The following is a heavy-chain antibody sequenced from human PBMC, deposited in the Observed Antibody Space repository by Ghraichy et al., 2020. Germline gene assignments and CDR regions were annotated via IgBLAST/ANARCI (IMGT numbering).Heavy chain of an antibody. CDR1: GFTFSNYA. CDR2: ISGSGSGT. CDR3: ARDSSGWCIAF. V-gene: IGHV3-23*01. J-gene: IGHJ4*02. D-gene: IGHD6-19*01. Sequence: GGSLRLSCAASGFTFSNYAMSWIRQAPGKGLEWVSTISGSGSGTYYADSVKGRFTISRDSSKNTLYLQMNSLRAEDTAVYYCARDSSGWCIAFWGQGARVTVSS.